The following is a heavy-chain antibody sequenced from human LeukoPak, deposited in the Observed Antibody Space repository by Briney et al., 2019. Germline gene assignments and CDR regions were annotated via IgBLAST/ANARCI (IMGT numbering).Heavy chain of an antibody. J-gene: IGHJ4*02. D-gene: IGHD3-9*01. V-gene: IGHV3-30-3*01. CDR1: GFTFSSFG. CDR3: ARGLDYDILTF. CDR2: ITYDGSKK. Sequence: GGSLRLSCAASGFTFSSFGMHWARQAPGKGLEWVAVITYDGSKKYYADSVKGRFTISRDNSKNTLYLQMDSLRTEDTAVYYCARGLDYDILTFWGQGTLVTVSS.